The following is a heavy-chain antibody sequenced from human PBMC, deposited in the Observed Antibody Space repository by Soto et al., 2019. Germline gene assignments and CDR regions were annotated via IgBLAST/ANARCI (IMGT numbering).Heavy chain of an antibody. Sequence: SETLSLTCTVSGCSISSGDYYWRWIRQPPGKGLEWIGYIYYSGSTYYNPSLKSRVNISVDTSKNQFSLKLSSVTAADTAVYYCARGRSNTYDRLYFDYWGQGTLVTVSS. CDR3: ARGRSNTYDRLYFDY. CDR2: IYYSGST. CDR1: GCSISSGDYY. J-gene: IGHJ4*02. V-gene: IGHV4-30-4*01. D-gene: IGHD3-22*01.